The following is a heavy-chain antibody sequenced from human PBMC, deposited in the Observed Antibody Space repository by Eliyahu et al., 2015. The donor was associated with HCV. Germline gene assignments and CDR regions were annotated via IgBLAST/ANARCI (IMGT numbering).Heavy chain of an antibody. D-gene: IGHD3-16*02. CDR3: ARGHKALYVWGSYRYNGGFNY. CDR1: GGSFSGYY. Sequence: QVQLQQWGAGLLKPSETLSLTCAVYGGSFSGYYWSWIRQPPGKGLEWIGEINHSGSTNYNPSLKSRVTISVDTSKNQFSLKLSSVTAADTAVYYCARGHKALYVWGSYRYNGGFNYWGQGTLVTVSS. V-gene: IGHV4-34*01. CDR2: INHSGST. J-gene: IGHJ4*02.